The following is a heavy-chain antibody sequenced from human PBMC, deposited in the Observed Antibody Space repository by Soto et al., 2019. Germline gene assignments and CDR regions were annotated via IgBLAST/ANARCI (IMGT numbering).Heavy chain of an antibody. J-gene: IGHJ6*03. Sequence: GGSLRLSCAASGFTFSSYGMHWVRQAPGKGLEWVAVISYDGSNKYYADSVKGRFTISRDNSKNTLYLQMNSLRAEDTAVYYCAADMEYSSSSELEYYYYYMDVWGKGTTVTVSS. V-gene: IGHV3-30*03. CDR3: AADMEYSSSSELEYYYYYMDV. CDR2: ISYDGSNK. D-gene: IGHD6-6*01. CDR1: GFTFSSYG.